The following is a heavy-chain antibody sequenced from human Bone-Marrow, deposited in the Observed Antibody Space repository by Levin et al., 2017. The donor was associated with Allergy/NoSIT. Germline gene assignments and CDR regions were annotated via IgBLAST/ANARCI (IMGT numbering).Heavy chain of an antibody. CDR2: ISISGRQI. Sequence: RTGGSLRLSCVASGISLTSYTMHWVRQAPGKGLEWVSSISISGRQIYQAESLKGRFTISRDNTKNSVYLQFNTLGVEDTAVYYCATGGGNDYWGQGTLVAVSS. J-gene: IGHJ4*02. V-gene: IGHV3-21*01. CDR1: GISLTSYT. CDR3: ATGGGNDY. D-gene: IGHD4-23*01.